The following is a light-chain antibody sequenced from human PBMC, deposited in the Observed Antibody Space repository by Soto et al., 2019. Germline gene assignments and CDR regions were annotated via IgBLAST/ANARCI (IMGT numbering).Light chain of an antibody. CDR1: KSFGHGD. CDR3: QQYSTSPLT. CDR2: GAS. J-gene: IGKJ4*01. V-gene: IGKV3-20*01. Sequence: EIVLTQSPDSLSLCPGERDNLXCRASKSFGHGDQAWYQHQPGQAPRLLTYGASSRANGTPDRFSGSGSGTDFTLTIDRREHEDFAVYYRQQYSTSPLTFGGGTKVDIK.